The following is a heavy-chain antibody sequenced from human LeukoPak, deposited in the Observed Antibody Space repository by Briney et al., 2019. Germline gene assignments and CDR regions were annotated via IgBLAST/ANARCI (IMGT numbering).Heavy chain of an antibody. Sequence: HPGGSLRLSCAASGFTFSSYWMSWVRQAPGKGLEWVANIKQDGSEKHYVDSVKGRFTISRDNAKNSLYLQMNSLRAEDTAVYYCASFSFLEWLLPPFDYWGQGTLVTVSS. V-gene: IGHV3-7*01. CDR3: ASFSFLEWLLPPFDY. J-gene: IGHJ4*02. D-gene: IGHD3-3*01. CDR1: GFTFSSYW. CDR2: IKQDGSEK.